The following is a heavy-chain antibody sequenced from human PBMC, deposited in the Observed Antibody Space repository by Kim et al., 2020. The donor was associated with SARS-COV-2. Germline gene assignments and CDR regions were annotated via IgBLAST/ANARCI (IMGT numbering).Heavy chain of an antibody. D-gene: IGHD6-13*01. CDR3: ARSGTYSSSWFDP. Sequence: YNPSLKSRVTISVDTSKNQFSLKLSSVTAADTAVYYCARSGTYSSSWFDPWGQGTLVTVSS. V-gene: IGHV4-39*01. J-gene: IGHJ5*02.